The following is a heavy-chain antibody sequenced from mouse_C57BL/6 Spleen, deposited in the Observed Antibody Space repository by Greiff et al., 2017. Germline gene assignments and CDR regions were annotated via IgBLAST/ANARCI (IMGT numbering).Heavy chain of an antibody. CDR3: TRDGGRGVFDY. J-gene: IGHJ2*01. V-gene: IGHV5-9-1*02. CDR1: GFTFSSYA. D-gene: IGHD2-3*01. CDR2: ISSGGGYI. Sequence: EVHLVQSGAGLVKPGGSLKLSCAASGFTFSSYAMSWVRQTPEKRLEWVGYISSGGGYIYYADTVKGRFTISRDNARNTLYLQMSSLKSEDTAMYYCTRDGGRGVFDYWGQGTTLTVSS.